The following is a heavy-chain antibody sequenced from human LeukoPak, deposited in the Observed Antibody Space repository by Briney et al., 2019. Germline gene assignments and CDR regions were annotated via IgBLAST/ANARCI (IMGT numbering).Heavy chain of an antibody. J-gene: IGHJ4*02. CDR3: ARYYGSGSDYGY. D-gene: IGHD3-10*01. Sequence: SETLSLTCAFYGGSFSGYYWSWIRQPPGKGLEWIGEINHSGSTNYNPSLKCRVTISIDTSKNQFSLKLSSVTAGDTAVYYCARYYGSGSDYGYWGQGTLVTVSS. CDR2: INHSGST. CDR1: GGSFSGYY. V-gene: IGHV4-34*01.